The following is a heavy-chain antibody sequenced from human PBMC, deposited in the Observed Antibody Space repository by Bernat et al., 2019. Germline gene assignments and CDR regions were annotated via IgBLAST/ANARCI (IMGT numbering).Heavy chain of an antibody. V-gene: IGHV3-30*18. J-gene: IGHJ4*02. CDR2: ISYDGSNK. Sequence: VQLVESGGGLVQPGGSLRLSCVASGFTFSSYGMHWVRQAPGKGLEWVAVISYDGSNKYYADSVKGRFTISRDNSKNTLYLQMNSLRAADTAVYYCAKDLAGTFDYWGQGTLVTVSS. CDR3: AKDLAGTFDY. CDR1: GFTFSSYG. D-gene: IGHD6-13*01.